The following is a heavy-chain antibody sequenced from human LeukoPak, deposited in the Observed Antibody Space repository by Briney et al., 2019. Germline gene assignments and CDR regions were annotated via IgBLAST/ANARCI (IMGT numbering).Heavy chain of an antibody. CDR1: GGSISSYY. D-gene: IGHD3-22*01. CDR3: ARASYCYDSSGYDY. J-gene: IGHJ4*02. V-gene: IGHV4-59*01. CDR2: IYYSGST. Sequence: SETLSLTCTVSGGSISSYYWSWIRQPPGKGLEWIGYIYYSGSTNYNPSLKSRVTISVDTSKNQFSLKLSSVTAADTAVYYCARASYCYDSSGYDYWGQGTLVTVSS.